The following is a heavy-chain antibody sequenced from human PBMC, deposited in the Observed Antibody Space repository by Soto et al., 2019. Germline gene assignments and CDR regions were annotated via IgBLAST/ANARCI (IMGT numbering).Heavy chain of an antibody. CDR2: INWNGGST. CDR3: SKDEELQLWKAIDS. J-gene: IGHJ4*03. V-gene: IGHV3-20*04. D-gene: IGHD5-18*01. Sequence: SGGSLRLSCAASGFTFDDYGMSWVRQAPGKGLQWVSGINWNGGSTGYADSVKGRFTISRDNAKNSLYLQMNSLRAEDTALYYCSKDEELQLWKAIDSRGQGTMVTVSS. CDR1: GFTFDDYG.